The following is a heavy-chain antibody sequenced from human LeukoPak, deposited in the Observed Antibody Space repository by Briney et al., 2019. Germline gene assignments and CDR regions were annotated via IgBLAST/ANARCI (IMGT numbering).Heavy chain of an antibody. CDR1: GYTFTSYA. V-gene: IGHV1-69*04. J-gene: IGHJ3*02. D-gene: IGHD3-22*01. Sequence: GASVKVSCKASGYTFTSYAMNWVRQAPGQGLEWMGRIIPILGIANYAQKFQGRVTITADKSTSTAYMELSSLRSEDTAVYYCARGWGGSITTGAFDIWGQGTMVTVSS. CDR3: ARGWGGSITTGAFDI. CDR2: IIPILGIA.